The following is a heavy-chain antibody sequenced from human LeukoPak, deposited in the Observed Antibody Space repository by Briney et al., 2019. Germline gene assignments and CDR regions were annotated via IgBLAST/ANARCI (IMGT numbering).Heavy chain of an antibody. D-gene: IGHD3-10*01. J-gene: IGHJ4*02. Sequence: GGSLTLSCAASGFTFSSYAMSWVRQAPGKGLEWVSAISGSGGSTYYADSVKGRFTISRDNSKNTLYLQMNSLRAEDTAVYYCAKDFQYYRNPTRGFDYWGQGTLVTVSS. CDR1: GFTFSSYA. V-gene: IGHV3-23*01. CDR2: ISGSGGST. CDR3: AKDFQYYRNPTRGFDY.